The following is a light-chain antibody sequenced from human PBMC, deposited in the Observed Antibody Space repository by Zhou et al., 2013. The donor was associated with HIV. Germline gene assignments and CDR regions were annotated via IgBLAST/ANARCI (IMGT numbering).Light chain of an antibody. Sequence: EIVLTQSPGTLSLSPGERATLSCRASHSARGKYLAWYQQKIGQPPRLLIYGASTRANGIPDRFSGSGSETDFTLTINRLEPEDFAVFYCQQYENSPYSFGQGTKLEIK. V-gene: IGKV3-20*01. CDR1: HSARGKY. CDR3: QQYENSPYS. J-gene: IGKJ2*01. CDR2: GAS.